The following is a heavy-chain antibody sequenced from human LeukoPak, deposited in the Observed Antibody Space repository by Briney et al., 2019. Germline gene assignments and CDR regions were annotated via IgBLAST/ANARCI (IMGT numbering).Heavy chain of an antibody. Sequence: SSYAITWVRQAPGQGLXWMGGIIPIFGTANYAQKFQGGVTITADESTSTAYMELSSLRSEDTAVYYCAIHTMVRDPFDYWGQGTLVTVSS. V-gene: IGHV1-69*01. J-gene: IGHJ4*02. CDR2: IIPIFGTA. CDR1: SSYA. CDR3: AIHTMVRDPFDY. D-gene: IGHD3-10*01.